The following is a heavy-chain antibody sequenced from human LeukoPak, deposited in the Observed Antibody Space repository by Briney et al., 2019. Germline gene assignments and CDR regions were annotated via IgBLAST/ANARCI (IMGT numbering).Heavy chain of an antibody. D-gene: IGHD1-26*01. CDR2: VLGNGIP. CDR3: AKDSVGSLIFDY. J-gene: IGHJ4*02. V-gene: IGHV3-23*01. Sequence: GGSLRLSCAASGFTFYSYAMSWVRQAPGKGLEWVSSVLGNGIPYYAGSVKGRFTISRDNSRNTLYLQMNSLSAEDTAVYYCAKDSVGSLIFDYWGQGTLVTVSS. CDR1: GFTFYSYA.